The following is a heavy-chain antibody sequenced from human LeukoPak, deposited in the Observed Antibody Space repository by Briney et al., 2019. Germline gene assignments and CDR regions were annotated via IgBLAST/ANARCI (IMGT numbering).Heavy chain of an antibody. J-gene: IGHJ4*02. Sequence: GGSLRLSCAASGFTFSSYSMNWVRQAPGKGLEWVAVIWYDGTNKYYADSVKGRFTISRDISKNTLYLQMNSLRAEDTALYYCAKRYCSGGSCYSGLDFWGQGTLVTVSS. CDR1: GFTFSSYS. CDR3: AKRYCSGGSCYSGLDF. V-gene: IGHV3-33*03. CDR2: IWYDGTNK. D-gene: IGHD2-15*01.